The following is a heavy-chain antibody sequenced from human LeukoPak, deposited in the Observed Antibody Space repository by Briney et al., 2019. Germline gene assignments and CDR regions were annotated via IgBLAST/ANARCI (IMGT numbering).Heavy chain of an antibody. J-gene: IGHJ5*02. CDR3: ARHLHDDRGDPNWFAP. D-gene: IGHD4-17*01. V-gene: IGHV4-39*01. CDR2: IYYSGNT. Sequence: LRLSCAASGFTFSSYSMNWIRQSPGKGLEWIASIYYSGNTFYNPSLRSRVTISVDTSRNQFSLKLTSVAAADTAVYFCARHLHDDRGDPNWFAPWGQGMLVTVSS. CDR1: GFTFSSYS.